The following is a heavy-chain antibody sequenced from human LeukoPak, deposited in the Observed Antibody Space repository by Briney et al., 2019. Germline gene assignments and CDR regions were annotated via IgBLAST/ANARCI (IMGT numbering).Heavy chain of an antibody. D-gene: IGHD3-3*01. CDR3: ASPRQYYDFWSGLAFDP. J-gene: IGHJ5*02. Sequence: SETLSLTCTVSGGSISSSSYYWGWIRQPPGKGLEWIGSIYYSGSTYYNPSLKRRVTISVDTSKNQFSLKLSSVTAADTAVYYCASPRQYYDFWSGLAFDPWGQGTLVTVSS. CDR2: IYYSGST. V-gene: IGHV4-39*01. CDR1: GGSISSSSYY.